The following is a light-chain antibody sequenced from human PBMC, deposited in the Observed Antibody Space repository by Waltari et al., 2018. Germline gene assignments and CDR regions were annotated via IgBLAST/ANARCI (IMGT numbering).Light chain of an antibody. J-gene: IGLJ3*02. CDR3: SSYITTNTLEL. V-gene: IGLV2-14*03. Sequence: QSALTQPASVSGSPGQSITISCTGTSRAVGTYNYVSWYQQHPGKAPKLLIYDVSYRPSGVSYRFSGSKSGNTASLTISGLQAEDEADYYCSSYITTNTLELFGGGTSLTVL. CDR2: DVS. CDR1: SRAVGTYNY.